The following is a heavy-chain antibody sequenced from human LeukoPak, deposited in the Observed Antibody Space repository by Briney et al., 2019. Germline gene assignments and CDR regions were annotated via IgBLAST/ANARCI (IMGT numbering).Heavy chain of an antibody. CDR1: GGSISSYY. Sequence: SETLSLTCTVSGGSISSYYWSWIRQPPGKGPEWIGHIHHSGSTKYNPSLQSRVTISVDTPKNQFSLKLSSVTAADTAVYYCARQLGYCSSISCYPSFDYWGQGALVTVSS. D-gene: IGHD2-2*01. J-gene: IGHJ4*02. CDR2: IHHSGST. V-gene: IGHV4-59*08. CDR3: ARQLGYCSSISCYPSFDY.